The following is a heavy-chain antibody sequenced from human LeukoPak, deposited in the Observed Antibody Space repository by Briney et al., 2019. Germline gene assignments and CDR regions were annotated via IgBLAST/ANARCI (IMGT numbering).Heavy chain of an antibody. J-gene: IGHJ4*02. CDR2: IIPIPGMA. V-gene: IGHV1-69*04. CDR1: GGTFSFYA. CDR3: ARAVVVARGLMAYFDY. D-gene: IGHD3-10*01. Sequence: GASVKVSCKASGGTFSFYAINWVRQAPGQGLEWMGWIIPIPGMANYAQKFQGRVTITADSSTSTAYMEVSSLRSEDTAVYYCARAVVVARGLMAYFDYWGQGTLVTVSS.